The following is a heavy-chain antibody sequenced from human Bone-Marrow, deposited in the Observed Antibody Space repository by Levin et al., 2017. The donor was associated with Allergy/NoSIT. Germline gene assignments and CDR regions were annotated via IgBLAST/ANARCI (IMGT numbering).Heavy chain of an antibody. CDR2: IYYSGST. CDR1: GGSVSSGSYY. Sequence: SQTLSLTCTVSGGSVSSGSYYWSWIRQPPGKGLEWIGYIYYSGSTNYNPSLKSRVTISVDTSKNQFSLKLSSVTAADTAVYYCARVGRLTIFPHWYFDLWGRGTLVTVSS. V-gene: IGHV4-61*01. J-gene: IGHJ2*01. D-gene: IGHD3-3*01. CDR3: ARVGRLTIFPHWYFDL.